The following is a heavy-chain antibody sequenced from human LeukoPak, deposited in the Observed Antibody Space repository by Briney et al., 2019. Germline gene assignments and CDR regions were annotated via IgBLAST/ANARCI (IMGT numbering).Heavy chain of an antibody. CDR3: AKDLNSSSWYVGGQFDY. CDR1: GFTFSSYA. Sequence: GGSLRLSCAASGFTFSSYAMSWVRQAPGKGLEWVSAISGSGGSTYYADSVKGRFTISRDNSKNTLYLQMNSLRAEDTAVYYCAKDLNSSSWYVGGQFDYWGQGTLVTVSS. V-gene: IGHV3-23*01. D-gene: IGHD6-13*01. CDR2: ISGSGGST. J-gene: IGHJ4*02.